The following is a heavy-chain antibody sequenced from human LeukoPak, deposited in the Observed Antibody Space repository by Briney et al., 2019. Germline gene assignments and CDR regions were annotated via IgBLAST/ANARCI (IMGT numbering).Heavy chain of an antibody. V-gene: IGHV4-59*12. CDR2: IYYSGST. D-gene: IGHD3-3*01. Sequence: SETLSLTCTVSGGSISSYYWSWIRQPPGKGLEWIGYIYYSGSTNYNPSLKSRVTISVDTSKNQFSLKLSSVTAADTAVYYCARESYDFWSGYRVTDNWFDPWGQGTLVTVSS. J-gene: IGHJ5*02. CDR3: ARESYDFWSGYRVTDNWFDP. CDR1: GGSISSYY.